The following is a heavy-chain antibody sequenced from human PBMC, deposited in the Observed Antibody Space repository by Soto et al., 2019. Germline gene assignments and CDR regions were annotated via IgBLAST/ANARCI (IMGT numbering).Heavy chain of an antibody. CDR2: ISAAGDP. CDR3: ARSDRDFYGLDV. V-gene: IGHV3-13*05. J-gene: IGHJ6*02. Sequence: EVQLVESGGGLVQPGGSLRLSCEASGFTFRNYDMHWVRQGTGKGLEWVSGISAAGDPDYADSVEGRFTISRENAQNSFYLQMMSIRVGGTAVSYCARSDRDFYGLDVWGQGTKVIVSS. CDR1: GFTFRNYD.